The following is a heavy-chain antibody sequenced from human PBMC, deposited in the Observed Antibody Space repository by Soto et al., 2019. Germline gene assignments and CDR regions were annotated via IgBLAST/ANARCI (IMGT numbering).Heavy chain of an antibody. D-gene: IGHD6-19*01. V-gene: IGHV3-23*01. CDR1: GFTFNSYA. Sequence: GGSLRLSCAASGFTFNSYAMSWVRQAPEAGLEWVSTISAVGGSTYYADSVKVRFTISIDNSKNTLFLQMNSLRADDTAVYYCAKLSTGSYWYFDLWGRGTLVTVSS. J-gene: IGHJ2*01. CDR2: ISAVGGST. CDR3: AKLSTGSYWYFDL.